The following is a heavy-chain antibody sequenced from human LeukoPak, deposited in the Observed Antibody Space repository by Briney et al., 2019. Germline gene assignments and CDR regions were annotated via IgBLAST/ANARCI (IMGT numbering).Heavy chain of an antibody. J-gene: IGHJ4*02. Sequence: ASVKVSCKASGYTFTSYGISWVRQAPGQGLEWMGWISAYSGDTNYAQKLQGRVTMTTDTSTSTAYMELRSLRSDDTAVYYCARGVGYSYGLYYFDYWGQGTLVTVSS. V-gene: IGHV1-18*01. CDR3: ARGVGYSYGLYYFDY. CDR2: ISAYSGDT. D-gene: IGHD5-18*01. CDR1: GYTFTSYG.